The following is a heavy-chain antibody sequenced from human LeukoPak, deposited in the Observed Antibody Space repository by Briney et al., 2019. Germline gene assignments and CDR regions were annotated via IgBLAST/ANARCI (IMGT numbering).Heavy chain of an antibody. J-gene: IGHJ6*03. Sequence: GGSLRLSCAASGFTFSSYGMSWVRQAPGKGLEWVSAISGSGGSTYYADSVKGRFTISRDNSKNTPYLQMNSLRAEDTAVYYCAKCPSSSWYYYYYYMDVWGKGTTVTISS. CDR1: GFTFSSYG. D-gene: IGHD6-13*01. CDR2: ISGSGGST. V-gene: IGHV3-23*01. CDR3: AKCPSSSWYYYYYYMDV.